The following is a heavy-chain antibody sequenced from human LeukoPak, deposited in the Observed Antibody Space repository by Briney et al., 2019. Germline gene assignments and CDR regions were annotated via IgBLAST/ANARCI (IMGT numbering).Heavy chain of an antibody. J-gene: IGHJ4*02. CDR1: AGSIRCYF. Sequence: SETLYITCSVSAGSIRCYFWGWIRQPPVKALAWVGYIYYSGSTNYNPSLKSRVTISVDTSKNQFSLKLSSVTAADTAVYYCASLYSSSWHIDYWGQGTLVTVSS. V-gene: IGHV4-59*08. CDR2: IYYSGST. CDR3: ASLYSSSWHIDY. D-gene: IGHD6-13*01.